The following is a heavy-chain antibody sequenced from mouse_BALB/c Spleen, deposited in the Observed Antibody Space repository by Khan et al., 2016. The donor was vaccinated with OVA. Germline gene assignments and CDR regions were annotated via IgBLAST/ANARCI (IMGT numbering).Heavy chain of an antibody. J-gene: IGHJ1*01. V-gene: IGHV9-1*02. CDR3: GAISSYWYSDF. D-gene: IGHD6-2*01. CDR1: GFTFTNYG. Sequence: QIQLVQSGPELKKPGETVKISCKASGFTFTNYGMNWVKQAPGKGLKWMGWINTYTGEPTYGDDFKGRFALSLETSASTAYLQINNLINEDMATYFCGAISSYWYSDFWGAGTTVTVSS. CDR2: INTYTGEP.